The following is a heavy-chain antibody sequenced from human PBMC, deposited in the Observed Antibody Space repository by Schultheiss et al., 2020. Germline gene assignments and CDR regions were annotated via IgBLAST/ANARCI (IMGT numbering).Heavy chain of an antibody. D-gene: IGHD2-15*01. CDR1: GGSISSYY. CDR3: ARGEAGYCSGGSCNSFDY. J-gene: IGHJ4*02. Sequence: SETLSLTCTVSGGSISSYYWSWIRQPPGKGLEWIGYIYYSGSTNYNPSLKSRVTISVDTSKNQFSLKLSSVTAADTAVYYCARGEAGYCSGGSCNSFDYWGQGTLVTVSS. CDR2: IYYSGST. V-gene: IGHV4-59*01.